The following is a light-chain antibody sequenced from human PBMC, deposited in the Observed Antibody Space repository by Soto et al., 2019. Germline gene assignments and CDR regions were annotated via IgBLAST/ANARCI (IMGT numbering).Light chain of an antibody. Sequence: EIILTQSPCTLSLSPGERATLSCRASQSVSSSFLAWYQQKPGQAPRLLIYGASIRATGIPDRFSGSGSGTDFTLTISRLEPEDFAVYYCQQYVSSPPWTFGQGTKVEIK. CDR2: GAS. CDR1: QSVSSSF. J-gene: IGKJ1*01. V-gene: IGKV3-20*01. CDR3: QQYVSSPPWT.